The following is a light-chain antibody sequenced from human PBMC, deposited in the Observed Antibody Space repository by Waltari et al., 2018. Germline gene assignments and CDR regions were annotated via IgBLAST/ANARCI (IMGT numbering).Light chain of an antibody. CDR2: NNE. CDR1: SSSIGTNT. CDR3: AAWDDSLNGWV. Sequence: QSVLTQPPSASGTPGQRVTISCSGSSSSIGTNTLNWYQHLPGTAPTLLIYNNERGPSGVPDGVSGSKSGTSASLAISGLQSEDEADYYCAAWDDSLNGWVFGGGTKLTVL. J-gene: IGLJ3*02. V-gene: IGLV1-44*01.